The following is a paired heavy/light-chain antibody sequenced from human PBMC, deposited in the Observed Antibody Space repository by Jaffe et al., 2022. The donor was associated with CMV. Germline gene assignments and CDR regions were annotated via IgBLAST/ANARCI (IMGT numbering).Light chain of an antibody. Sequence: EIVMTQSPATLSVSPGERATLSCRASQSVSSNLAWYQQKPGQAPRLLIYGASTRATGIPARFSGSGSGTEFTLTISSLQSEDFAVYYCQQSETFGPGTKVDIK. CDR2: GAS. CDR3: QQSET. V-gene: IGKV3-15*01. J-gene: IGKJ3*01. CDR1: QSVSSN.
Heavy chain of an antibody. CDR3: AHCDSSGYYWGKIRYDFDY. CDR1: GFSLSTSGVG. CDR2: IYWDDDK. J-gene: IGHJ4*02. V-gene: IGHV2-5*02. D-gene: IGHD3-22*01. Sequence: QITLKESGPTLVKPTQTLTLTCTFSGFSLSTSGVGVGWIRQPPGKALEWLALIYWDDDKRYSPSLKSRLTITKDTSKNQVVLTMTNMDPVDTATYYCAHCDSSGYYWGKIRYDFDYWGQGTLVTVSS.